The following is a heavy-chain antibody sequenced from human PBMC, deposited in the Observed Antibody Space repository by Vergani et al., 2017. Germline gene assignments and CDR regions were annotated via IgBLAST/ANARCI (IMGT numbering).Heavy chain of an antibody. V-gene: IGHV4-34*01. CDR2: IKHSGST. CDR1: GGSFSGYH. D-gene: IGHD2-2*01. J-gene: IGHJ6*03. Sequence: QVQLQQWGAGLLKPSETLSLTCAVYGGSFSGYHWSWIRQPPGKGLEWIGEIKHSGSTNYNPSLKSRVTISVDTSKNQFSLKLSSVTAADTAVYYCARGRGYCSSTSCSKTYYYYYYMDVWGKGTTVTVSS. CDR3: ARGRGYCSSTSCSKTYYYYYYMDV.